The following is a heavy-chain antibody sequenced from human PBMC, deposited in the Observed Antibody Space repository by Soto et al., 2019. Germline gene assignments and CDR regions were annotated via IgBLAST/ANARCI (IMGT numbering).Heavy chain of an antibody. CDR2: LGIAGDT. CDR3: ARAAGPGATGPRSFDL. D-gene: IGHD3-9*01. J-gene: IGHJ2*01. V-gene: IGHV3-13*01. Sequence: EQLVESGGGLVQPGGSLRLSCAASGFTLRDYDIHWVRQGIGKGLEWVSFLGIAGDTFYAGSVKGRFTISREEAKNSLSIQMNRLRAGDTAVYYCARAAGPGATGPRSFDLWGRGTLITVSS. CDR1: GFTLRDYD.